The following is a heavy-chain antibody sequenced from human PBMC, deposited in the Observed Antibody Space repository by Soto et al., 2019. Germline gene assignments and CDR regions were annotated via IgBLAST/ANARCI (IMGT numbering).Heavy chain of an antibody. CDR1: NGSISSGDYY. V-gene: IGHV4-30-4*01. J-gene: IGHJ5*01. CDR3: ARESLGYCSGGRCYSSPGWFDS. CDR2: IYYIGRT. Sequence: QMQLQESGPGLVKPSQTLSLTCTVSNGSISSGDYYWSWLRQPPGKGLEWIGYIYYIGRTSYNPSLKSRVTISVDTSKNQISLKLSSVTAADTAVYYCARESLGYCSGGRCYSSPGWFDSWGQGTLVTVSS. D-gene: IGHD2-15*01.